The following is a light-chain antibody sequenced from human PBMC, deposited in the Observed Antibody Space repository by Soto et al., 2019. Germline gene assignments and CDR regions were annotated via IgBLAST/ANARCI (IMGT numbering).Light chain of an antibody. CDR1: SSDIGGYNY. CDR3: SSFTSRHTYV. CDR2: DVS. J-gene: IGLJ1*01. V-gene: IGLV2-14*01. Sequence: QSVLTQPASVSGSPGQSTTISCTGTSSDIGGYNYVSWYQQLPSEAPKLIIYDVSDRPSGVSTRFSGSKSGNTASLTISGLQAEDEGDYYCSSFTSRHTYVFGTGTKVTVL.